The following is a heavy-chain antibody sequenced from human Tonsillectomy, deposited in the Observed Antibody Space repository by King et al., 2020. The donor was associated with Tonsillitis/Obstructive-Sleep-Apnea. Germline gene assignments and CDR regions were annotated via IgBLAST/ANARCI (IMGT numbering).Heavy chain of an antibody. CDR1: GFTFSSYS. CDR3: ARGGIVVVPAATGFDP. Sequence: VQLVESGGGLVKPGGSLRLSCAASGFTFSSYSMNWVRQAPGMGLEWVSSISSSGTYIYYADSVKGRFTISRDNSKNSLYLQMNSLRAEDTAVYYCARGGIVVVPAATGFDPWGQGTLVNVSS. V-gene: IGHV3-21*01. CDR2: ISSSGTYI. J-gene: IGHJ5*02. D-gene: IGHD2-2*01.